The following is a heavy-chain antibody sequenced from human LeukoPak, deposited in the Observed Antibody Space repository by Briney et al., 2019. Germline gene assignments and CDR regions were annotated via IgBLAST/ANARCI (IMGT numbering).Heavy chain of an antibody. V-gene: IGHV1-18*01. CDR3: ARTVDITMVRGALGDWFDP. Sequence: ASVKVSCKASGYTFTSYGISWVRQAPGQGLGWMGWISAYNGNTNYAQKLQGRATMTTDTSTSTAYMELRSLRSDDTAVYYCARTVDITMVRGALGDWFDPWGQGTLVTVSS. CDR2: ISAYNGNT. J-gene: IGHJ5*02. CDR1: GYTFTSYG. D-gene: IGHD3-10*01.